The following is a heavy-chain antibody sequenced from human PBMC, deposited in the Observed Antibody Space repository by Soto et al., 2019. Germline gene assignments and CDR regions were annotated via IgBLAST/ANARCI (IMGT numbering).Heavy chain of an antibody. D-gene: IGHD6-19*01. CDR2: IIPIFGTA. Sequence: SVKVSCKASGGTFSSYAISWVRQAPGQGLEWMGGIIPIFGTANYAQKFQGRVTITADESTSTAYMELSSLRSEDTAVYYCARDIIAVAGTGASDIWGQGTMVTVSS. CDR1: GGTFSSYA. CDR3: ARDIIAVAGTGASDI. V-gene: IGHV1-69*13. J-gene: IGHJ3*02.